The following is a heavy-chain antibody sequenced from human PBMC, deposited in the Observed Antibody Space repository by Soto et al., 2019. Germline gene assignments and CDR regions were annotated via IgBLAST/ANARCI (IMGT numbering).Heavy chain of an antibody. V-gene: IGHV3-30-3*01. CDR2: ISYDGSNK. Sequence: QVQLVESGGGVVQPGRSLRLSCAASGFTFSSYAMHWVRQAPGKGLEWVAVISYDGSNKYYADSVKGRFTISRDNSKNTLYLQMKSLRAEDTDVYYCARAPTGHGGMDFWGQGTTVTVSS. CDR3: ARAPTGHGGMDF. J-gene: IGHJ6*02. CDR1: GFTFSSYA.